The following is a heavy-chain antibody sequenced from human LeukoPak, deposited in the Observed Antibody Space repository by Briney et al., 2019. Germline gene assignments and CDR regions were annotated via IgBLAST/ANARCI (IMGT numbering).Heavy chain of an antibody. J-gene: IGHJ4*02. Sequence: PSQTLSLTCTVSGGSISSGSYYWSWIRQPAGKGLEWIGRIYSSGSTNHNPSLKSRVTISVDTSKNQFSLKLSSVTAADTAVYYCARDKAYYGSGSYQFDYWGQGTLVTVSS. V-gene: IGHV4-61*02. CDR2: IYSSGST. CDR3: ARDKAYYGSGSYQFDY. CDR1: GGSISSGSYY. D-gene: IGHD3-10*01.